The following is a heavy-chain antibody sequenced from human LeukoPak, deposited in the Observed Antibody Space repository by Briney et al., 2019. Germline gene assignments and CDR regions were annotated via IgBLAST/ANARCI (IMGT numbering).Heavy chain of an antibody. CDR3: ARGYYYGSGSYLYYYYYGMDV. CDR2: ISAGNGNT. CDR1: GYTFTSYA. Sequence: ASVKVSCKASGYTFTSYAMHWVRQAPGQRLEWMGWISAGNGNTKYSQKFQGRVTITRDTSASTAYMELSSLRSEDTAVYYCARGYYYGSGSYLYYYYYGMDVWGQGTTVTVSS. J-gene: IGHJ6*02. D-gene: IGHD3-10*01. V-gene: IGHV1-3*01.